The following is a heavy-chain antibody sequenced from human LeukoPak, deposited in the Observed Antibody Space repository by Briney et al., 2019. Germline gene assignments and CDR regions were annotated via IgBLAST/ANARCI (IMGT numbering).Heavy chain of an antibody. CDR1: GFTFDDYG. J-gene: IGHJ4*02. CDR3: ARAFKYSMSGYYFDY. CDR2: INWNGGST. V-gene: IGHV3-20*04. D-gene: IGHD2-21*01. Sequence: GESLKISCAASGFTFDDYGMSWVRQAPGKGLEWVSGINWNGGSTGYADSVKGRFTISRDNAKNSLYLQMNSLRAEDTALYYCARAFKYSMSGYYFDYWGQGTLVTVSS.